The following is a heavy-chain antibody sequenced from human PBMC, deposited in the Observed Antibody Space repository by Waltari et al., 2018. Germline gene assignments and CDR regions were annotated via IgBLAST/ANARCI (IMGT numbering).Heavy chain of an antibody. Sequence: EVQLVESGGVVVQPGGSLRLSCAASGFTFHDYAMQWVRQAPGKGLELVSLISWDGAITYYADSVKGRFTISRDNSNNSLYLQMNSLRREDTALYYCAKESSRNGHIDYWGQGTLVTVSS. CDR1: GFTFHDYA. V-gene: IGHV3-43D*04. CDR2: ISWDGAIT. CDR3: AKESSRNGHIDY. J-gene: IGHJ4*02. D-gene: IGHD2-2*01.